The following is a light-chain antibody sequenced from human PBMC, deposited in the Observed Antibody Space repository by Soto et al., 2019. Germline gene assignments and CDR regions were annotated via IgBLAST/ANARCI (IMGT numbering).Light chain of an antibody. CDR1: QSIYSS. Sequence: DIQMTQSPSSLSASVGDRVPITCRASQSIYSSLNWYHQKPGKAPKLLIYAASNLQSGVPSRFSGSGSGTDFTLSISSLQPEDFATYYCQQSDRAPYTFGQGTKLEI. CDR2: AAS. V-gene: IGKV1-39*01. CDR3: QQSDRAPYT. J-gene: IGKJ2*01.